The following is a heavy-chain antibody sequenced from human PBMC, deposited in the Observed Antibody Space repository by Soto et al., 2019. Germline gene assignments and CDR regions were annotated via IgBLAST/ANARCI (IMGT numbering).Heavy chain of an antibody. CDR2: ISYDGSNK. D-gene: IGHD4-17*01. Sequence: QVQLVESGGGVVQPGRSLRLSCAASGFTFSSYGMHWVRQAPGKWLEWVAVISYDGSNKYYADSVKGRFTISRDNSKNTLYLQMNSLRSEDTAVYYCAKDAEAQVTTTWLLFDYWGQGTLVTVSS. CDR1: GFTFSSYG. J-gene: IGHJ4*02. V-gene: IGHV3-30*18. CDR3: AKDAEAQVTTTWLLFDY.